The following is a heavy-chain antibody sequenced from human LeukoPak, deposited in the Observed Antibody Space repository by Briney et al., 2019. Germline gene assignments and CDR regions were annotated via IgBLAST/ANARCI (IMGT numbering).Heavy chain of an antibody. CDR2: IKRKTDGGTT. CDR1: GFTFSNAW. J-gene: IGHJ4*02. D-gene: IGHD2-21*02. Sequence: GGSLRLSCAASGFTFSNAWMTWVRQTPGKGLEWVGRIKRKTDGGTTDYAAPVKGRFNISRDDLKNTVYLQMNSLKTEDTAMYYCTTAVVVTGFDYWGQGTLVSVSS. CDR3: TTAVVVTGFDY. V-gene: IGHV3-15*01.